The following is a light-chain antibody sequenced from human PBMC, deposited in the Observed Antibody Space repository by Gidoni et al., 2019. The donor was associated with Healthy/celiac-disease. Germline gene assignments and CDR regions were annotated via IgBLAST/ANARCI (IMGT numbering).Light chain of an antibody. CDR1: QSVSSY. Sequence: EIVLTQYPATLSLSPGERATLSFSASQSVSSYLAWYQQKPGQAPRLLIYDASNRATGIPARFSGSGSGTDFTLTISSLEPEDFAVYYCQQRSNWTFGQGTKVELK. V-gene: IGKV3-11*01. J-gene: IGKJ1*01. CDR2: DAS. CDR3: QQRSNWT.